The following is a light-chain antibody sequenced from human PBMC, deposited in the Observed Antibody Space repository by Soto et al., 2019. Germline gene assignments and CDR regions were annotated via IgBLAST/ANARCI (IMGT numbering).Light chain of an antibody. Sequence: QSALTQPASVSGSPGQSITISCTGTGSDIGGYDYVSWHQQHPGKAPKLMIYGISNRPSGVSNRFSGSRSGNTASLTISGLQPEDEADYYCSSYTSSSTLDVVFGGGTKLTVL. J-gene: IGLJ2*01. CDR3: SSYTSSSTLDVV. CDR2: GIS. V-gene: IGLV2-14*01. CDR1: GSDIGGYDY.